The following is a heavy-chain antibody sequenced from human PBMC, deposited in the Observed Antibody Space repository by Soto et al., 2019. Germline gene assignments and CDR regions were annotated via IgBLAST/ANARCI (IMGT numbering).Heavy chain of an antibody. CDR3: ARDSRSGWSGDFDY. D-gene: IGHD6-19*01. V-gene: IGHV3-53*01. CDR2: IFSTGNT. Sequence: GGSLRLSCAASGFTVSSTYMSWVRQAPGKGLEWVSVIFSTGNTYYADSVKGRFTISRDNSKNTVYLQMNSLRAEDTAVYYCARDSRSGWSGDFDYWGQGTLVTVSS. J-gene: IGHJ4*02. CDR1: GFTVSSTY.